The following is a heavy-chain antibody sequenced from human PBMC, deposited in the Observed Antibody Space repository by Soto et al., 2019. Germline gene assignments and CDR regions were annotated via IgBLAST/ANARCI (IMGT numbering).Heavy chain of an antibody. CDR1: GYTFTGYY. CDR2: INPNSGGT. J-gene: IGHJ6*03. D-gene: IGHD6-6*01. Sequence: ASVKVSCKASGYTFTGYYMHWVRQAPGQGLEWMGWINPNSGGTNYAQKFQGWVTMTRDTSISTAYMELSRLRSDDTAVYYCARATNSSSSDYYYYYMDVWGKGTTVTVSS. V-gene: IGHV1-2*04. CDR3: ARATNSSSSDYYYYYMDV.